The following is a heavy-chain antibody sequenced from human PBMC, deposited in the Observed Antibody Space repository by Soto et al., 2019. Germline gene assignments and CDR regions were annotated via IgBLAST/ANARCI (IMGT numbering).Heavy chain of an antibody. V-gene: IGHV4-4*07. J-gene: IGHJ4*02. Sequence: SETLSLTCTVSGGSISGYYWSWIRQPAGKGLEWIGRMYNSERTNYNPSLKSRVTMSMDTSKNQFSLKLTSVTAADTAVYFCAREPLAHSYFDLWGQGTLVTVSS. CDR1: GGSISGYY. CDR3: AREPLAHSYFDL. CDR2: MYNSERT.